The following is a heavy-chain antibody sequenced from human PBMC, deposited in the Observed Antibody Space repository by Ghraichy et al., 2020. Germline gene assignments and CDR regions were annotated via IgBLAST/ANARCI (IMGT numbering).Heavy chain of an antibody. CDR2: IYYSGST. CDR3: VRAPDY. Sequence: SETLSLTCPVSEDTLLNSIHIQSSRLPPSAKKLEWIGSIYYSGSTYYNPSLKSRVTISMDTSKTHFSLKLSSVTAADAAGYYCVRAPDYWGRGTLVTVSS. V-gene: IGHV4-39*02. CDR1: EDTLLNSIHI. J-gene: IGHJ4*02.